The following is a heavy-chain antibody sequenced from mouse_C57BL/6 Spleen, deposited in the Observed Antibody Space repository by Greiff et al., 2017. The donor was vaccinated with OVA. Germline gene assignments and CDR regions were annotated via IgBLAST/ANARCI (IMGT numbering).Heavy chain of an antibody. V-gene: IGHV1-52*01. CDR2: IDPSDSET. CDR3: ARSALYYGSSYVLAY. Sequence: VKLQQPGAELVRPGSSVKLSCKASGYTFTSYWMHWVKQRPIQGLEWIGNIDPSDSETHYNQKFKDKATLTVDKSSSTAYMQLSSLTSEDSAVYYCARSALYYGSSYVLAYWGQGTLVTVSA. J-gene: IGHJ3*01. CDR1: GYTFTSYW. D-gene: IGHD1-1*01.